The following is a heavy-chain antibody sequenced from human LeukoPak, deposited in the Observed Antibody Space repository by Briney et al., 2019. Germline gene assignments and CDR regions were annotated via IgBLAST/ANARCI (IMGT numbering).Heavy chain of an antibody. CDR1: GGSISSYY. CDR2: IYYSGST. Sequence: SETLSLTCTVSGGSISSYYWSWIRQPPGKGLEWIGYIYYSGSTNYNPSLKSRVTISVDTSKNQFSLKLSSVTAADTAVYYCARRVRTGGFGYWGQGTLVTVSS. J-gene: IGHJ4*02. CDR3: ARRVRTGGFGY. D-gene: IGHD7-27*01. V-gene: IGHV4-59*01.